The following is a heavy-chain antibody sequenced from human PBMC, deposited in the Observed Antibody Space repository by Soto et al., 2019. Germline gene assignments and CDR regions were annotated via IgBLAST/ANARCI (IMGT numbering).Heavy chain of an antibody. V-gene: IGHV3-21*01. D-gene: IGHD3-22*01. CDR1: GFTFSSYS. CDR3: ARGDYYDTSGPFSDAFDI. Sequence: GGSLRLSCAASGFTFSSYSMNWVRQAPGKGLEWVSSISNSSSYIYYADSVKGRFTISRDNAKNSPYLQMNSLRAEDTAVYYCARGDYYDTSGPFSDAFDIWGQGTMVTVSS. J-gene: IGHJ3*02. CDR2: ISNSSSYI.